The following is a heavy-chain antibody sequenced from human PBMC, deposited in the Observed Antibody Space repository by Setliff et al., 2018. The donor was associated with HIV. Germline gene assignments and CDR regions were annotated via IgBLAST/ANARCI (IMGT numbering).Heavy chain of an antibody. CDR3: ARDDHYYDSSGYPFDY. CDR2: IIPIFGST. Sequence: VKVSCKASGGTFRKYAISWVRQAPGQGLEWMGGIIPIFGSTKYAQKFQDRVTITADESTNTAEMELSSLTSDDTAVYYCARDDHYYDSSGYPFDYWGQGTLVTVSS. CDR1: GGTFRKYA. J-gene: IGHJ4*02. V-gene: IGHV1-69*13. D-gene: IGHD3-22*01.